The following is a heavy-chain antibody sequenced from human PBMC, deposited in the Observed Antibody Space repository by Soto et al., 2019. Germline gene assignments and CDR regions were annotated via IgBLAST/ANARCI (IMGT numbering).Heavy chain of an antibody. CDR1: GFTFDDYA. D-gene: IGHD3-3*01. CDR3: VKDRRFLEAWGAFDV. V-gene: IGHV3-9*01. Sequence: EMQLVESGGGLVQPGRSLRLSCAASGFTFDDYAMHWVRQVPGKGLEWVSGISWNSEVKLYADTTKGRFAISRDNAKNSLYLQIDGVGVEDTAFYYCVKDRRFLEAWGAFDVWGQGTLVTVSS. J-gene: IGHJ3*01. CDR2: ISWNSEVK.